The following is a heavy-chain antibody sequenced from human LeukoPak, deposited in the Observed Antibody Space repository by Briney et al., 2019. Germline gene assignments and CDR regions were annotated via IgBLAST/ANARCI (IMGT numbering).Heavy chain of an antibody. CDR2: IHRDDKT. CDR1: GFTVSSSF. Sequence: GGSLRLSCAASGFTVSSSFIYWVRRAPGKGLEWVSFIHRDDKTYYADSVKGRFTISRDNSKNTLYLQMNSLRAEDTAVYYCANHLIVVVPAAIDYWGQGTLVTVSS. V-gene: IGHV3-53*01. CDR3: ANHLIVVVPAAIDY. D-gene: IGHD2-2*01. J-gene: IGHJ4*02.